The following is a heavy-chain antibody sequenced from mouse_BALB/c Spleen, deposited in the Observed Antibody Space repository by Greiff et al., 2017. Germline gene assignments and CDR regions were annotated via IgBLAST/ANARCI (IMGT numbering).Heavy chain of an antibody. V-gene: IGHV5-6-4*01. CDR3: TRDGYYPWFAY. CDR1: GFTFSSYT. D-gene: IGHD2-3*01. CDR2: ISSGGSYT. J-gene: IGHJ3*01. Sequence: EVKLVESGGGLVKPGGSLKLSCAASGFTFSSYTMSWVRQTPEKRLEWVATISSGGSYTYYPDSVKGRFTISRDNAKNTLYLQMSSLKSEDTAMYYCTRDGYYPWFAYWGQGTLVTVSA.